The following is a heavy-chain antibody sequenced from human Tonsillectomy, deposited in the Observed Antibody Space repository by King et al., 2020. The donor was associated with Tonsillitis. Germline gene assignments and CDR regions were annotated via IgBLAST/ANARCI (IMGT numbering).Heavy chain of an antibody. CDR2: IYYSGST. CDR3: ARVRVVGPAAKPDFDY. J-gene: IGHJ4*02. V-gene: IGHV4-30-4*01. D-gene: IGHD2-2*01. Sequence: VQLQESGPGLVKPSQTLSLTCNVSGDSISSGDYYWSWIRQPPGKGLEWIGYIYYSGSTYNNPSLRSRVAISVDTSKNQFSLKLSSVTAADTAVYYCARVRVVGPAAKPDFDYWGQGTLVTVSS. CDR1: GDSISSGDYY.